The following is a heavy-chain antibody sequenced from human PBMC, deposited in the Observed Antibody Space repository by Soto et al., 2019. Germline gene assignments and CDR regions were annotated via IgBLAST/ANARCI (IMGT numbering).Heavy chain of an antibody. D-gene: IGHD3-16*02. Sequence: SENLSLTCTVSGGSISSSSYYWGWIRQPPGKGLEWIGSIYYSGSTYYNPSLKSRVTISVDTSKNQFSLKLSSVTAADTAVYYCARLTYDYVWGSYRYRDYYYYGMDVWGQGTTVTVSS. V-gene: IGHV4-39*01. CDR2: IYYSGST. J-gene: IGHJ6*02. CDR3: ARLTYDYVWGSYRYRDYYYYGMDV. CDR1: GGSISSSSYY.